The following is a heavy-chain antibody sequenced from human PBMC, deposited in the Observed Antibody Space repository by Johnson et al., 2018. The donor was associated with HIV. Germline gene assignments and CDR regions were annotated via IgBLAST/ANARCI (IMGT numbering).Heavy chain of an antibody. CDR1: GFTFSDYY. CDR2: IYSGGST. CDR3: AREGDGGAFDI. Sequence: VQLVESGGGLVKPGGSLRLSCAASGFTFSDYYMRWIRQAPGKGLEWVSVIYSGGSTYYADSVKGRFTISRDNSKNTLYLQMNSLRAEDTAVYYCAREGDGGAFDIWGQGTMVTVSS. J-gene: IGHJ3*02. D-gene: IGHD3-16*01. V-gene: IGHV3-66*01.